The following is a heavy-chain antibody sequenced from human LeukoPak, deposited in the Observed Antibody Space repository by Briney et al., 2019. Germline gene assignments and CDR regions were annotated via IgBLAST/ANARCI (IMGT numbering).Heavy chain of an antibody. V-gene: IGHV4-39*07. J-gene: IGHJ4*02. CDR3: ARVYTDRSLDY. CDR1: GGSISSSSYY. Sequence: SETLSLTCTVSGGSISSSSYYWGWIRQPPGKGLEWIGSIYYSGTTYYNPSLKSRVTISVDTSKNQFSLKLSSVTAADTAVYYCARVYTDRSLDYWGQGTLVTVSS. CDR2: IYYSGTT. D-gene: IGHD2-2*02.